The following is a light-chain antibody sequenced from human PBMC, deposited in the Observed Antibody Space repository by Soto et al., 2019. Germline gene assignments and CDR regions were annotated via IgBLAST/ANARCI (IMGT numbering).Light chain of an antibody. Sequence: QSALTQPASVSGSPGQSITISCTGTGSYVGTYNLVSWYQQHPGKAPKLMIYEGSKRPSWVSDRFSGSKSDNTASLTISGLQAEDEADYYCCSSAGTSIVFGGGTEVTVL. CDR3: CSSAGTSIV. J-gene: IGLJ2*01. CDR1: GSYVGTYNL. CDR2: EGS. V-gene: IGLV2-23*01.